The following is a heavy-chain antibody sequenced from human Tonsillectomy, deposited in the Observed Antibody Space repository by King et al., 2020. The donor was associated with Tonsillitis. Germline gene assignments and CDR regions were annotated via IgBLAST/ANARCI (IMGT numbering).Heavy chain of an antibody. CDR2: ISYDGSNK. J-gene: IGHJ4*02. D-gene: IGHD3-10*01. CDR3: ARDGGFTLVRGVFDY. Sequence: WFRQAPGKGLEWVAVISYDGSNKYYADSVKGRFTISRDNSKNTLYLQMNSLRAEDTAVYYCARDGGFTLVRGVFDYWGQGTLVTVSS. V-gene: IGHV3-30*04.